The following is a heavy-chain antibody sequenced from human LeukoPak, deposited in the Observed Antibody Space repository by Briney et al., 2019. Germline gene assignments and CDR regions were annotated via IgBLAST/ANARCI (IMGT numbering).Heavy chain of an antibody. D-gene: IGHD5-24*01. Sequence: GGSLRLSCAASGFTFSSYEMNWVRQAPGKGLEWVSYISSSGSTIYYADSVKGRFTISRDNAKNSLSLQMNSLRAEDTAVYYCARLGPRDGYNFRDWGQGILVTVSS. CDR1: GFTFSSYE. CDR2: ISSSGSTI. J-gene: IGHJ4*02. V-gene: IGHV3-48*03. CDR3: ARLGPRDGYNFRD.